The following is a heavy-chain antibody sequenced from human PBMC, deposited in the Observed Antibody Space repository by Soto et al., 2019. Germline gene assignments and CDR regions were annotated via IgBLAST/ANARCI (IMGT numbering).Heavy chain of an antibody. J-gene: IGHJ4*02. CDR2: ISSSCSTI. CDR3: ASPSGSYSSYGVEFDY. CDR1: GFTFSDYY. Sequence: QVQLVESGGGLVKPGGSLRLSCAASGFTFSDYYMSWIRQAPGKGLEWVSYISSSCSTIYYADSVKGRVTISRDNAKTSLYLQVNRLRAEDKAVYYCASPSGSYSSYGVEFDYWGQGTLVTVSS. V-gene: IGHV3-11*01. D-gene: IGHD1-26*01.